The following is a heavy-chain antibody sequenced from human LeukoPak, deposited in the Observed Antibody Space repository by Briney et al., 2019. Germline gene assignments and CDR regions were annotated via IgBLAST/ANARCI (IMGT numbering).Heavy chain of an antibody. Sequence: SVKVSCKASGGTFSSYAISWVRQAPGQGLEWMGRIIPIFGTANYAQKFQGRVTITTDESTSTAYMELSSLRSEDTAVYYCARPLEYSSSCLDYWGQGTLVTVSS. CDR2: IIPIFGTA. V-gene: IGHV1-69*05. CDR1: GGTFSSYA. D-gene: IGHD6-6*01. CDR3: ARPLEYSSSCLDY. J-gene: IGHJ4*02.